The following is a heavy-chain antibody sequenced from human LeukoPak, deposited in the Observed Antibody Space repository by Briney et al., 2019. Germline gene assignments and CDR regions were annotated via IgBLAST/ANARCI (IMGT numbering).Heavy chain of an antibody. Sequence: GGSLRLSCAASGFTFSSYAMSWVRQAPGKGLEWVSAISGGGSTYYADSVKGRFTISRDNSKNTLYLQMNSLRAEDTAVYYCAKWVRYEDYWGQGTLVTVSS. CDR3: AKWVRYEDY. D-gene: IGHD5-12*01. CDR2: ISGGGST. J-gene: IGHJ4*02. CDR1: GFTFSSYA. V-gene: IGHV3-23*01.